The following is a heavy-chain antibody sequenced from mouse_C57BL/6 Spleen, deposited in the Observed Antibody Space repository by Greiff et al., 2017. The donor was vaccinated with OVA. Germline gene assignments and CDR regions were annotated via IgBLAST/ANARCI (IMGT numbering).Heavy chain of an antibody. V-gene: IGHV1-39*01. D-gene: IGHD1-1*01. CDR3: ARSGVTTVVEGYFDY. CDR1: GYSFTDYN. J-gene: IGHJ2*01. Sequence: EVKLMESGPELVKPGASVKISCKASGYSFTDYNMNWVKQSNGKSLEWIGVINPNYGTTSYNQKFKGKATLTVDQSSSTAYMQLNSLTSEDSAVYYCARSGVTTVVEGYFDYWGQGTTLTVSS. CDR2: INPNYGTT.